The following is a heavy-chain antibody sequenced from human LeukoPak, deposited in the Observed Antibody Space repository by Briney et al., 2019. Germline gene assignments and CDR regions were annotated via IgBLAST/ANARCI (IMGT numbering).Heavy chain of an antibody. CDR3: ASGDFRSFDY. CDR1: GGSFSGYY. Sequence: PSETLSLTCAVYGGSFSGYYWSWIRQHPGKGLEWIGYIYYSGSTYYNPSLKSRVTISVDTSKNQFSLKLSSVTAADTAVYYCASGDFRSFDYWGQGTLVTVSS. J-gene: IGHJ4*02. CDR2: IYYSGST. V-gene: IGHV4-31*11. D-gene: IGHD4-17*01.